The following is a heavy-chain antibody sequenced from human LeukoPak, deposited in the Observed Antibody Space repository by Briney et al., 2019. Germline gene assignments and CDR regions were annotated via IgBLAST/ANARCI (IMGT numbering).Heavy chain of an antibody. J-gene: IGHJ5*02. V-gene: IGHV1-2*02. CDR3: ARARYSSGWYPS. CDR1: GYTFTGYY. D-gene: IGHD6-19*01. Sequence: GSVKVSCKASGYTFTGYYMHWVRQAPGQGLEWMGWINPNSGGTNYAQKFQGRVTMTRDTSISTAYMELSRLRSDDTAVYYCARARYSSGWYPSWGQGTLVTVSS. CDR2: INPNSGGT.